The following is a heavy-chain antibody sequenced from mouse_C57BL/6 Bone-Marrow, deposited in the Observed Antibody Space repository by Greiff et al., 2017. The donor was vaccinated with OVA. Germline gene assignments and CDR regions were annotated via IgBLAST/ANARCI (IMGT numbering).Heavy chain of an antibody. CDR3: ARGGWTVVGWYFDV. J-gene: IGHJ1*03. D-gene: IGHD1-1*01. CDR1: GFSLTSYG. Sequence: VQLQQSGPGLVQPSQSLSITCTVSGFSLTSYGVHWVRQPPGKGLEWLGVIWSGGSTDYNAAFISRLSISKDNSKSQVLFKMNSRQADDTAIYYCARGGWTVVGWYFDVWGTGTTVTVSS. V-gene: IGHV2-4*01. CDR2: IWSGGST.